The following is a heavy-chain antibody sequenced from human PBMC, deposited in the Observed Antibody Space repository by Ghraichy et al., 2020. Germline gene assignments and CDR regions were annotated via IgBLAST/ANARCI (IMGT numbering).Heavy chain of an antibody. Sequence: GGSLRLSCAASGFTLNDYAMYWVRQAPGKGLEWVAVSSYDGSNEYYADSVKGRFTISRDKSKSTLYLQLNSLRPDDTAVYYCARGGPPDYWGQGTLVTVSS. V-gene: IGHV3-30-3*01. CDR1: GFTLNDYA. J-gene: IGHJ4*02. D-gene: IGHD3-10*01. CDR2: SSYDGSNE. CDR3: ARGGPPDY.